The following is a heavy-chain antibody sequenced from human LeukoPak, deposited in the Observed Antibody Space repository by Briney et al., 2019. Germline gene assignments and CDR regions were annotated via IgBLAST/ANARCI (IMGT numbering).Heavy chain of an antibody. Sequence: SGGSLRLSCAASGFTFSSYGMHWVRQAPGKGLEWVAVIWYDGSNKYYADSVKGRFTISRDNSKNTLYLQMNSLRAEDTAVYYCARAMGVIVRIFDYWGQGTLVTVSS. J-gene: IGHJ4*02. CDR1: GFTFSSYG. CDR3: ARAMGVIVRIFDY. CDR2: IWYDGSNK. V-gene: IGHV3-33*01. D-gene: IGHD3-16*02.